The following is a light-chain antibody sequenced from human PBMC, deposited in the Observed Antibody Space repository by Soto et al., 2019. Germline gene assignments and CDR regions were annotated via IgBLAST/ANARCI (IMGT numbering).Light chain of an antibody. J-gene: IGKJ1*01. CDR2: KVS. V-gene: IGKV2-30*01. CDR3: MQGTHWPPA. Sequence: DVVMTQSPLSLPVTLGQPASISCRSSHSLVYSDGNTYLNWFQQRPGQSPRRLIYKVSIRDSGVPDRFSGSGSGTDFTLKISRVEADDVGIYYCMQGTHWPPAFGQGSKVEIK. CDR1: HSLVYSDGNTY.